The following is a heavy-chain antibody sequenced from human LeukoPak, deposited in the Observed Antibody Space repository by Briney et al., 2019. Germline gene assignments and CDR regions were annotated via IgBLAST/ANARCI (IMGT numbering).Heavy chain of an antibody. Sequence: PSETLSLTCTVSGGSISTYYWSWIRQPPGKGLEWIGYIHNSGSTNYNPSLKSRVTISVDTSDNQFSLKLSSVTAADTAVYYCARGYPPSPLSPRSGSYYDYWGQGTLVTVSS. J-gene: IGHJ4*02. V-gene: IGHV4-59*12. D-gene: IGHD3-10*01. CDR3: ARGYPPSPLSPRSGSYYDY. CDR1: GGSISTYY. CDR2: IHNSGST.